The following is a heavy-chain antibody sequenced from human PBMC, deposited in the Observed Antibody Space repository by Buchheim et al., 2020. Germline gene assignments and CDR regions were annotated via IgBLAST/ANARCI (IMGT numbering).Heavy chain of an antibody. V-gene: IGHV3-48*04. CDR2: ISSSGGTV. CDR1: GFTFSTYW. CDR3: ARESPRYYDFWSGYYTRYYFDY. D-gene: IGHD3-3*01. Sequence: EVQLVESGGGLVQPGGSLRLSCAASGFTFSTYWMSWVRQAPGKGLEWISYISSSGGTVYYADSVKGRFTISRDNAKNSLYLQMKSLRAEDTAVYYCARESPRYYDFWSGYYTRYYFDYWGQGTL. J-gene: IGHJ4*02.